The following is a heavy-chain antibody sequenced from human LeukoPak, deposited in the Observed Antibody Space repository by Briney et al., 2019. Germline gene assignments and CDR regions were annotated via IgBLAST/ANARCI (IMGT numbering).Heavy chain of an antibody. J-gene: IGHJ4*02. Sequence: PGGSLRLSCAASGFTFSTYAMSWVRQPPGKGLEWVSAVSSGASSTYYADSVRGRFTISRDNSKNTLYLQMNSLSADDTAVYYCAKDARGSEGFWGQGTLVTVSS. V-gene: IGHV3-23*01. CDR1: GFTFSTYA. CDR3: AKDARGSEGF. CDR2: VSSGASST. D-gene: IGHD3-10*01.